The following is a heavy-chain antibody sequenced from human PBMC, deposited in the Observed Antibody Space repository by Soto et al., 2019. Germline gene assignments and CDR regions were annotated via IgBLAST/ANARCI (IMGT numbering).Heavy chain of an antibody. CDR1: GFTFSSYA. CDR3: AKGYSYGPGYFDY. J-gene: IGHJ4*02. CDR2: ISGSGGST. D-gene: IGHD5-18*01. Sequence: WGSLRLSCAASGFTFSSYAMSWVRQAPGKGLEWVSAISGSGGSTYYADSVKGRFTISRDNSKNTLYLQMNSLRAEDTAVYYCAKGYSYGPGYFDYWGQGTLVTVSS. V-gene: IGHV3-23*01.